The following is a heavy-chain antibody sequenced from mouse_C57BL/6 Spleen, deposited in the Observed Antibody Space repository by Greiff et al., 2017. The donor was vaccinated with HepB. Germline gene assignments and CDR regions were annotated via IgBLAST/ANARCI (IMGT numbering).Heavy chain of an antibody. Sequence: EVQVVESGGDLVKPGGSLKLSCAASGFTFSSYGMSWVRQTPDKRLEWVATISSGGSYTYYPDSVKGRFTISRDNAKNTLYLQMSSLKSEDTAMYYCARQGGYGSSPAWFAYWGQRTLVTVSA. CDR1: GFTFSSYG. J-gene: IGHJ3*01. CDR2: ISSGGSYT. CDR3: ARQGGYGSSPAWFAY. D-gene: IGHD1-1*01. V-gene: IGHV5-6*01.